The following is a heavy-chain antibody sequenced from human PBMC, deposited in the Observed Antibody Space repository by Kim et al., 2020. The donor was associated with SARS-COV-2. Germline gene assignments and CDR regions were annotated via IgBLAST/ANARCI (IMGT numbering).Heavy chain of an antibody. J-gene: IGHJ2*01. Sequence: GGSRRLSCVASEFTFSSYAMSWVRQAPGKGLEWVSAITGSSGSTYYADSVKGRFTISRDNSKNTLFLQMNSLTAEDTAVYYCAKKKSSGWNWYFDLWGRCTMVTVSS. V-gene: IGHV3-23*01. CDR3: AKKKSSGWNWYFDL. CDR2: ITGSSGST. D-gene: IGHD6-19*01. CDR1: EFTFSSYA.